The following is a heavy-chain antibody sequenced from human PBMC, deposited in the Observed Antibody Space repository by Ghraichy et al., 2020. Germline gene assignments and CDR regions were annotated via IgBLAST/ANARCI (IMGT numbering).Heavy chain of an antibody. CDR3: SRGVHSSGYCGVLGI. V-gene: IGHV3-30-3*01. Sequence: GGSLRLSCAASGFTLSNYVVHWVRQAPGKGLECVSAISGDGHSRYYSESVKYRFTISRDNSKDTVYLQANSLRADDTAVYYCSRGVHSSGYCGVLGIWGQGTTVTV. CDR1: GFTLSNYV. J-gene: IGHJ3*02. CDR2: ISGDGHSR. D-gene: IGHD3-22*01.